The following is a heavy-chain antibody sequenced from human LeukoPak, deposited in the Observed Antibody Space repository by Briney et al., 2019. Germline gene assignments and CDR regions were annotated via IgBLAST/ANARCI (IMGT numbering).Heavy chain of an antibody. Sequence: ASVKVSCKASGYTFTTYYIHWVRQAPGHGLEWMGIINPSGGSTSYAQKFQGRVTMTRDMSTSTVYMEVSSLRSEDTAVYYCARDQGYFDWLLEYYFDYWGQGTLVTVSS. CDR1: GYTFTTYY. CDR2: INPSGGST. J-gene: IGHJ4*02. D-gene: IGHD3-9*01. V-gene: IGHV1-46*01. CDR3: ARDQGYFDWLLEYYFDY.